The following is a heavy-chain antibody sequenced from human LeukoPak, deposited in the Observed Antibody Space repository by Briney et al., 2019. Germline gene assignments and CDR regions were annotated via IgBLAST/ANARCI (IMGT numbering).Heavy chain of an antibody. V-gene: IGHV1-24*01. J-gene: IGHJ4*02. CDR1: GYTLTELS. D-gene: IGHD5-24*01. CDR3: ATDIRRDGYAFDY. Sequence: ASVKVSCKVSGYTLTELSMHWVRQAPGKGLERMGGFDPEDGETIYAQKFQGRVTMTEDTSTDTAYMELSSLRSEDTAVYYCATDIRRDGYAFDYWAREPWSPSPQ. CDR2: FDPEDGET.